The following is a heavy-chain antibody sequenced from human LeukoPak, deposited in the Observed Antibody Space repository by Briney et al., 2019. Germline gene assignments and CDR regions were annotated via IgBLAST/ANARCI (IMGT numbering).Heavy chain of an antibody. J-gene: IGHJ4*02. CDR1: GYSIRTDYY. V-gene: IGHV4-38-2*02. D-gene: IGHD3-10*01. CDR2: INKSGNT. CDR3: ARDSYGSGSYQFDY. Sequence: SETLSLTCTVSGYSIRTDYYWGWIRQPPGKGPQWIGTINKSGNTYYNPSLRSRVTISVDTSKNQFSLKVRYMTAADTAVYYCARDSYGSGSYQFDYWGQGTLVTVSS.